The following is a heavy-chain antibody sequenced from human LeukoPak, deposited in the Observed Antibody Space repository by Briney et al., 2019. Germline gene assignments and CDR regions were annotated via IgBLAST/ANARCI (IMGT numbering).Heavy chain of an antibody. J-gene: IGHJ4*02. CDR1: GFTFSSYS. CDR3: ARMTTVTTDYFDY. D-gene: IGHD4-17*01. CDR2: ISSSSSTI. Sequence: GGSLRLSCAASGFTFSSYSMNWVRQAPGKGLEWVSYISSSSSTIYYADSVKGRFTISRDNAKNSLYLQMNSLRAEDTAVYYCARMTTVTTDYFDYWGQGTLVTVSS. V-gene: IGHV3-48*04.